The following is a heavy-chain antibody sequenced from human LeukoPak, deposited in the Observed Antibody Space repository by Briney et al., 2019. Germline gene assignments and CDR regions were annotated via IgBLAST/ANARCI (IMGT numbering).Heavy chain of an antibody. CDR2: ISSDGNNK. V-gene: IGHV3-30*18. Sequence: PGGSLRLSCAASGFTFSSCGMHWVRQAPGKGLEWVAVISSDGNNKNYVDSVKGRFTFSRDNSKNTLYLQMNSLRAEDTAVYYCAKGNDIGGYYYPHFDYWGQGTLVTVSS. J-gene: IGHJ4*02. CDR3: AKGNDIGGYYYPHFDY. CDR1: GFTFSSCG. D-gene: IGHD3-22*01.